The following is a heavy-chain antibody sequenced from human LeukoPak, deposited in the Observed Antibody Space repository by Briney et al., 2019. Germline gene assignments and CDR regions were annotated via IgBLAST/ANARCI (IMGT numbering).Heavy chain of an antibody. D-gene: IGHD3-3*01. Sequence: GASVKVSCKASGYTFTNYYIHWVRQAPGQGLEWMGWINSNRGGTNYAQKFQGRVTMTRDTSISTAYMELRSVRSDDTAVYHCARDHGDDAFDIWGPGTMVTVSS. CDR2: INSNRGGT. J-gene: IGHJ3*02. CDR3: ARDHGDDAFDI. CDR1: GYTFTNYY. V-gene: IGHV1-2*02.